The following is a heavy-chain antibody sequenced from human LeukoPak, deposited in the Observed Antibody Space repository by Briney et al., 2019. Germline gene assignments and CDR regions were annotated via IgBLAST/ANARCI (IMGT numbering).Heavy chain of an antibody. D-gene: IGHD3-3*01. J-gene: IGHJ5*02. CDR1: GGTFSSCA. CDR2: IIPILGIA. Sequence: GASVKVSCKASGGTFSSCAISWVRQAPGQGLEWMGRIIPILGIANYAQKFQGRVTITADKSTSTAYMELSSLRSEDTAVYYCARQPEGLEHAHSWGQGTLVTVSS. CDR3: ARQPEGLEHAHS. V-gene: IGHV1-69*04.